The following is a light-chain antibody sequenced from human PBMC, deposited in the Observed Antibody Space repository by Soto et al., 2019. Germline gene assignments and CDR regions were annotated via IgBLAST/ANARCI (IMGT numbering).Light chain of an antibody. V-gene: IGKV4-1*01. CDR3: HKYCSSPPMYT. CDR1: QNVLHNSNNKNY. J-gene: IGKJ2*01. CDR2: WAS. Sequence: DIVMTQSPDSLAVSLGERATINCKSSQNVLHNSNNKNYLAWYQQKPGQPPKLLIYWASTRESGVPDRFSGSGSGTDFTLTISSLQADDVAIYYCHKYCSSPPMYTFGQGTKLEIK.